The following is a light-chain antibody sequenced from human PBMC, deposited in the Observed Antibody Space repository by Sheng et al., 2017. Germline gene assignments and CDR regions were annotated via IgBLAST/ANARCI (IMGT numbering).Light chain of an antibody. CDR2: EVS. CDR3: SSYTSSSTLVV. V-gene: IGLV2-14*01. J-gene: IGLJ2*01. CDR1: SSDVRGYNY. Sequence: QSALTQPPSASGSPGQSVTISCTGTSSDVRGYNYVSWYQQHPGKAPKLMIYEVSKRPSGVSNRFSGSKSGNTASLTISGLQAEDEADYYCSSYTSSSTLVVFGGGTKLTVL.